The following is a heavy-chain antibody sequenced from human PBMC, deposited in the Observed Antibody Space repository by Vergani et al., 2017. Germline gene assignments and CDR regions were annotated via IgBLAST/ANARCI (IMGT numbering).Heavy chain of an antibody. CDR1: GYTFTGYY. D-gene: IGHD2-2*01. J-gene: IGHJ6*02. CDR3: ARDADIVVVPAGPNKFYYYGMDV. CDR2: INPNSGGT. Sequence: QVQLVQSGAEVKKPGASLKVSCKASGYTFTGYYMHWVRQAPGQGLEWRGWINPNSGGTNYAQKFQGRVTMTRDTSISTAYMELRSLGSDETAVYYCARDADIVVVPAGPNKFYYYGMDVWSQGTTVTV. V-gene: IGHV1-2*02.